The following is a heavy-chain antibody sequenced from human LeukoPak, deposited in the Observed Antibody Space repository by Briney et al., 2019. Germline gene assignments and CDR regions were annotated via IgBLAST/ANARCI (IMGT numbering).Heavy chain of an antibody. CDR3: ARSNEVGAFDV. J-gene: IGHJ3*01. D-gene: IGHD1-1*01. Sequence: SQTLSLTCAISGDSVSSNRATWNWIRQSPSRGLEWLGRTYYGSGWSIEYASSVRSRITIHSDTSRNQFSLQVTSVTPEDTAVYCCARSNEVGAFDVWGQGIMVIVSS. CDR2: TYYGSGWSI. CDR1: GDSVSSNRAT. V-gene: IGHV6-1*01.